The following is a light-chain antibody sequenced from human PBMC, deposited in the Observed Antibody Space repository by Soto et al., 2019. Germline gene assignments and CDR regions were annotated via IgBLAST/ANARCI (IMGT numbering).Light chain of an antibody. Sequence: QSALTQPRSVSGSPGQSVTISCTGTSSDVGFYNYVSWYQQHPGKAPKLMIYDVTKRPSGVPDRFSASKSGNTASLTISGLQAEDEADYYCCSYAGSYIPFVFGTGT. CDR3: CSYAGSYIPFV. CDR2: DVT. J-gene: IGLJ1*01. CDR1: SSDVGFYNY. V-gene: IGLV2-11*01.